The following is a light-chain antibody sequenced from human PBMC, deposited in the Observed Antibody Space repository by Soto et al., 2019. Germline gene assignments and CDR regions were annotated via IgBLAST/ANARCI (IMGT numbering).Light chain of an antibody. CDR1: QSLLHRNGENY. Sequence: EIVMTQSPLSLPVTPGEPASISCRSSQSLLHRNGENYLDWYLQRPGQSPQLLIYLGSSRASGVPDRFSGSGSGTDFTLKISRVEAEDVGVYYCMQALQTPWTFGQGTKVDIK. CDR2: LGS. CDR3: MQALQTPWT. J-gene: IGKJ1*01. V-gene: IGKV2-28*01.